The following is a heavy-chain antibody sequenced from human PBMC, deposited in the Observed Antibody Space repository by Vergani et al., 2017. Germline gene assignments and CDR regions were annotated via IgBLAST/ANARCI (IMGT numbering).Heavy chain of an antibody. J-gene: IGHJ4*02. CDR1: GASMNTYY. Sequence: QVQLQDSGPGLVKPSETLSLTCSVSGASMNTYYWTWIRQPPGKGLEWIGYIYDSGDTQYNPSLKSRVTMSLDTSKNQFSLNLYSVTAADTAVYYCARGALWWLRQIDSWGQGTLVTVSS. CDR2: IYDSGDT. CDR3: ARGALWWLRQIDS. V-gene: IGHV4-59*01. D-gene: IGHD2-21*01.